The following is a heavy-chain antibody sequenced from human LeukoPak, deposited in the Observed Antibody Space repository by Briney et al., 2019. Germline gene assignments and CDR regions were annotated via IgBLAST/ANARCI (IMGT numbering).Heavy chain of an antibody. D-gene: IGHD2-15*01. J-gene: IGHJ5*02. Sequence: SVKVSCKASGGTFSSYAISWVRQAPGQGLEWMGGIIPIFGTANYAQKFQGRVTITTDESTSTAYMELSSLGSEDTAVYYCAIHSTRYCNGGSCLSRDWFDPWGQGTLVTVSS. CDR2: IIPIFGTA. CDR3: AIHSTRYCNGGSCLSRDWFDP. CDR1: GGTFSSYA. V-gene: IGHV1-69*05.